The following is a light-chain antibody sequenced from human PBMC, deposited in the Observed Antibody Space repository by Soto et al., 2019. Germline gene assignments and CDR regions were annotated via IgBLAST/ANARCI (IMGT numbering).Light chain of an antibody. V-gene: IGKV1-5*03. Sequence: DIQMTQSPSTLSGSVGDRVTITCRASQTISSWLAWYQQKPGKAPKLLIYKASTLKSGVPSRSSGSGSGTEFTLTISSLQPDDFATYYRQHYNSYSEAFGQGTKVDIK. CDR3: QHYNSYSEA. CDR1: QTISSW. CDR2: KAS. J-gene: IGKJ1*01.